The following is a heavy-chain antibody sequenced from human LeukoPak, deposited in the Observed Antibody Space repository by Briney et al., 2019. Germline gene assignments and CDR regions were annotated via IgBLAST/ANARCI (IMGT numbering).Heavy chain of an antibody. D-gene: IGHD6-6*01. CDR2: INGDGSTT. V-gene: IGHV3-74*03. J-gene: IGHJ4*02. Sequence: GGSLRLSCTASGFTFSSYWMHWVRQAPGKGLVWVALINGDGSTTTHADSVKGRFTISRDNAKNTAYLQMNSLRDEDTAVYYCARDYARSPDYWGQGTLVTVSA. CDR1: GFTFSSYW. CDR3: ARDYARSPDY.